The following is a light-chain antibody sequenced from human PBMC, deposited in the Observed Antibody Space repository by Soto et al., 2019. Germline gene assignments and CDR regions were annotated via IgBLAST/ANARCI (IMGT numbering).Light chain of an antibody. Sequence: DIQMTQSPSTLSGSVGDRVTITCRASQSVSNWLAWYQQKPGKAPNLLIYDASTLESGVPSRFSGSGSGTEFTLTISGLQPDDFATYYCQQYNSYSWTFGQGTKVDI. V-gene: IGKV1-5*01. J-gene: IGKJ1*01. CDR1: QSVSNW. CDR3: QQYNSYSWT. CDR2: DAS.